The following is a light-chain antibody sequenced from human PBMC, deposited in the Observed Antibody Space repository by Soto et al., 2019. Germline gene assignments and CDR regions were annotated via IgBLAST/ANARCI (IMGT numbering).Light chain of an antibody. CDR2: EIN. CDR3: SSAGSNNLPYV. CDR1: SSDVGAYDY. J-gene: IGLJ1*01. Sequence: QSVLTQPPSASGSPGQSVTISCTGTSSDVGAYDYVSWYQQHPGKAPKLVIYEINKRPSGVPDRFSGSKSGNTASLTVSGLQAEDEDDYYCSSAGSNNLPYVFGTGTKVTVL. V-gene: IGLV2-8*01.